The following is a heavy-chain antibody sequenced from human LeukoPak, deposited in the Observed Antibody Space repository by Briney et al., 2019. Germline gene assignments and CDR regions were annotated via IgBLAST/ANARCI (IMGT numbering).Heavy chain of an antibody. CDR3: ARTGEYSGSGPSWAFDI. CDR2: NYSSGNT. J-gene: IGHJ3*02. D-gene: IGHD3-10*01. CDR1: GGSITNYY. Sequence: SETLSLICSLSGGSITNYYWSWIRQPSGKGLEWIAWNYSSGNTDYNPSLKSRFTISLGTSNNQFSLRLTSVTTSDTAVYYCARTGEYSGSGPSWAFDIWGQGTMFTVSS. V-gene: IGHV4-4*09.